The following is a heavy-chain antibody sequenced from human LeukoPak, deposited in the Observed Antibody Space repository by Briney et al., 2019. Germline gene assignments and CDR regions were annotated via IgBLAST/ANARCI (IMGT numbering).Heavy chain of an antibody. Sequence: GGSLRLSCAASGLTFSSYSMNWVRQAPGKGLEWVSYISSSASTIHYADSVKGRFTISRDNAKNSLYLQMNSLRAEDSAVYYCAREVHTGIDYWGQGTLVTVSS. CDR2: ISSSASTI. V-gene: IGHV3-48*04. J-gene: IGHJ4*02. CDR3: AREVHTGIDY. D-gene: IGHD1-14*01. CDR1: GLTFSSYS.